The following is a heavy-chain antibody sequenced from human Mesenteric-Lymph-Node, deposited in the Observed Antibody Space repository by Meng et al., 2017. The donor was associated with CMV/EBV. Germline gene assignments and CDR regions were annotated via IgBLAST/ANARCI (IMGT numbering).Heavy chain of an antibody. CDR3: VRDPGTHCIGTTCFSDWFDP. D-gene: IGHD2-2*01. J-gene: IGHJ5*02. Sequence: SETLSLTCTVSGGSISSSTSYWGWVRQPPGKGLEWIGNIYYGGRTYYNPSLKSRLTISIDASRNHFSLMLDSVTAADTAVYYCVRDPGTHCIGTTCFSDWFDPWGQGTLVTVSS. V-gene: IGHV4-39*02. CDR2: IYYGGRT. CDR1: GGSISSSTSY.